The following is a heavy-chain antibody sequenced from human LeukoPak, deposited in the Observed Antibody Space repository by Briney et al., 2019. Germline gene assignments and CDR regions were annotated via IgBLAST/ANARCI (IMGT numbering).Heavy chain of an antibody. CDR2: INWNGGRS. Sequence: GGSLSLSCALSVFTLEKYGMSWVRQAPGRGGEWVPGINWNGGRSVYADSEKGRFTISRDNAKTSLYLKISSLRAEETAFYHCASLDNGDFDHWGQGTLVTVSS. J-gene: IGHJ4*02. CDR1: VFTLEKYG. CDR3: ASLDNGDFDH. D-gene: IGHD1-14*01. V-gene: IGHV3-20*01.